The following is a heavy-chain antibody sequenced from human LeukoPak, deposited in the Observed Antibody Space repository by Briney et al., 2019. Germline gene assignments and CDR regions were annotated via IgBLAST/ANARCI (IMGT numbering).Heavy chain of an antibody. CDR2: MNPNSGGT. CDR3: ARAEVAADYYYYGMDV. J-gene: IGHJ6*02. Sequence: GASVKVSCKASGYTFTSYDINWVRQATGQGLEWMGWMNPNSGGTNYAQKFQGRVTMTRDTSISTAYMELSRLRSDDTAVCYCARAEVAADYYYYGMDVWGQGTTVTVSS. CDR1: GYTFTSYD. V-gene: IGHV1-2*02. D-gene: IGHD6-13*01.